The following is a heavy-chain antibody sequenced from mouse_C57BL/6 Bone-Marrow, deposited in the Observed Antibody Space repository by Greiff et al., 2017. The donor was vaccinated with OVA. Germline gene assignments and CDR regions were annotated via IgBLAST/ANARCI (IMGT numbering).Heavy chain of an antibody. J-gene: IGHJ4*01. V-gene: IGHV7-3*01. CDR1: GFTFTDYY. CDR2: IRNKANGYTT. CDR3: ARLNWDVGAMDY. D-gene: IGHD4-1*02. Sequence: EVQRVESGGGLVQPGGSLSLSCAASGFTFTDYYMSWVRQPPGKALEWLGFIRNKANGYTTEYSASVKGRFTISRDNSQSILYLQMNALRAEDSATYYCARLNWDVGAMDYWGQGTSVTVSS.